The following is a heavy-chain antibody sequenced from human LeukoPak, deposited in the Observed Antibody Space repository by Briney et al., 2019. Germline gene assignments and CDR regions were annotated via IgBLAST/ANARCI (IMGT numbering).Heavy chain of an antibody. D-gene: IGHD4-23*01. Sequence: ASVKVSGKASGYTFTSYYMHWVRQAPGQGLEWMGIINPSGGSTSYAQKFQGRVTMTRDMSTSTVYMGLSSLRSEDTAVYYCARDLYGGNSNDAFDIWGQGTMVTVSS. V-gene: IGHV1-46*01. CDR3: ARDLYGGNSNDAFDI. CDR1: GYTFTSYY. J-gene: IGHJ3*02. CDR2: INPSGGST.